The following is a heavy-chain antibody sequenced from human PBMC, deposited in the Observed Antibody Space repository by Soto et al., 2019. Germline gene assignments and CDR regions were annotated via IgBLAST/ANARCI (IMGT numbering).Heavy chain of an antibody. CDR2: INPNSGGT. CDR3: ARADPNCTNGVCNTSGFDY. CDR1: GYTFTGYY. D-gene: IGHD2-8*01. J-gene: IGHJ4*02. V-gene: IGHV1-2*04. Sequence: QVPLVQSGAEVKKPGASVKVSCKASGYTFTGYYMHWVRQAPGQGLEWMGWINPNSGGTNYAQKFQGWVTMTRDTSISTAYMELSRLRSDDTAVYYCARADPNCTNGVCNTSGFDYWGQGTLVTVSS.